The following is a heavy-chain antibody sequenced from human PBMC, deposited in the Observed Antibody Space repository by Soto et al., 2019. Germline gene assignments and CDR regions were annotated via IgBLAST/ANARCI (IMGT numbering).Heavy chain of an antibody. CDR1: GSSISPYY. CDR3: TRVGGYYGDYPNFDY. Sequence: SETLSLTCTVSGSSISPYYWSWIRQPPGKGLEWIGYIYYTGSTKYNPSLKGRVTISLGTSRNQVSLKLSSVTAADTAVYYCTRVGGYYGDYPNFDYWGPGTLATVSS. V-gene: IGHV4-59*01. J-gene: IGHJ4*02. D-gene: IGHD4-17*01. CDR2: IYYTGST.